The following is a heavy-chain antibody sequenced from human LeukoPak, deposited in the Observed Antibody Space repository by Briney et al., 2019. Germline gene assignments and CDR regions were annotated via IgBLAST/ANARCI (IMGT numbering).Heavy chain of an antibody. Sequence: TGGSLRLSCAASGFTFSSYWMSWVRQAPGKGLEWVAVISYDGSNKYYADSVKGRFTISRDNSKNTLYLQMNSLRAEDTAVYYCARVRGVRGPGGWFDPWGQGSLVTVSS. J-gene: IGHJ5*02. V-gene: IGHV3-30-3*01. CDR1: GFTFSSYW. D-gene: IGHD3-10*01. CDR2: ISYDGSNK. CDR3: ARVRGVRGPGGWFDP.